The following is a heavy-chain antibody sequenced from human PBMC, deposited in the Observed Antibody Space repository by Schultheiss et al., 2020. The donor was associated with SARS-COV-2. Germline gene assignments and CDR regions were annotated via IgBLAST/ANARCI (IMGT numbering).Heavy chain of an antibody. CDR1: GGSFSSYY. J-gene: IGHJ6*03. CDR2: IYYSGST. V-gene: IGHV4-59*12. Sequence: GSLRLSCAVYGGSFSSYYWSWIRQPPGKGLEWIGYIYYSGSTNYNPSLKSRVTISVDRSKNQFSLKLSSVTAADTAVYYCARGYYDFWSGYYLDYMDVWGKGTTVTVSS. CDR3: ARGYYDFWSGYYLDYMDV. D-gene: IGHD3-3*01.